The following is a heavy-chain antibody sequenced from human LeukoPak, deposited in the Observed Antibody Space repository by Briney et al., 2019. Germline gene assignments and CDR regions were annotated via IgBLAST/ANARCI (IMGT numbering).Heavy chain of an antibody. J-gene: IGHJ4*02. V-gene: IGHV3-53*01. Sequence: GGSLILSCAASGFTVSSNYMNWVRQAPGKGLEWVSIIYSGGTTYYADSVKGRFTISRDNSNNTLYLQMNSLRAEDTAIYFCAGGGSNRRFDFWGQGTLVTVSS. CDR3: AGGGSNRRFDF. CDR1: GFTVSSNY. D-gene: IGHD3-16*02. CDR2: IYSGGTT.